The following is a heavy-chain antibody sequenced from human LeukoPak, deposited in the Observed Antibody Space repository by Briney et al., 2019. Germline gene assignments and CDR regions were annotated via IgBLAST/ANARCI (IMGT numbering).Heavy chain of an antibody. CDR1: GLTFSSYG. D-gene: IGHD3-10*01. CDR3: ATGTIPFTFGELWTLDY. V-gene: IGHV3-33*01. Sequence: GRSLRLSCAASGLTFSSYGMHWVRQAPGKGLEWVALIWYDGSKKYYADSAKGRFTISRDNSKNKLYLQMSSLSAEDTAVYYCATGTIPFTFGELWTLDYWGQGTLVTVSS. CDR2: IWYDGSKK. J-gene: IGHJ4*02.